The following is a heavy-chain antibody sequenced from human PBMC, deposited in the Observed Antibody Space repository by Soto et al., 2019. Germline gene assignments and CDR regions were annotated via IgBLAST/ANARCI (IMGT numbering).Heavy chain of an antibody. Sequence: QVELVQSGPEVKRPGASVKVSCKTSGYTFITNGINWVRQAPGQGREWMGWSSPDNGDKKYAQKFKDRVTLTSETSTDTVYMELTNLRSDDTAVYFCARGRYFATTHRQWWYFDFWGRGALVTVSS. CDR2: SSPDNGDK. CDR1: GYTFITNG. V-gene: IGHV1-18*01. CDR3: ARGRYFATTHRQWWYFDF. J-gene: IGHJ2*01. D-gene: IGHD3-10*01.